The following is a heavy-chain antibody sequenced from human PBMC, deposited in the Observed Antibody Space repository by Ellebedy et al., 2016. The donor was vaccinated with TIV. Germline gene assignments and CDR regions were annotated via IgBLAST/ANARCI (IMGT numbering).Heavy chain of an antibody. V-gene: IGHV3-33*03. CDR3: ATEFYYRSSY. CDR2: IWYDGSNK. J-gene: IGHJ4*02. Sequence: GESLKISCAASGFTFSSYGMHWVRQAPGKGLEWVAVIWYDGSNKYYADSVRGRFTISRDNTKSLLYLQMSSLRVEDTAVYYCATEFYYRSSYWGQGSLVTVSS. D-gene: IGHD3-10*01. CDR1: GFTFSSYG.